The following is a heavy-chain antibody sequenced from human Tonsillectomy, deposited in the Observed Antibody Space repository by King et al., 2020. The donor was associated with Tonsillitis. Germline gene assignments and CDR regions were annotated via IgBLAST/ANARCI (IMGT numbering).Heavy chain of an antibody. CDR1: GYIFTSYW. Sequence: VQLVQSGAEVKKPGESLRISCKGSGYIFTSYWIIWVRQMPGKGLEWMGRINPSDSYSEYTPPFQGHVTISADKSIDTVHLQWSSLKASDTAMYYCARIIMITFGGVIVGNWFGSWGQGTLVTVSS. D-gene: IGHD3-16*02. CDR2: INPSDSYS. CDR3: ARIIMITFGGVIVGNWFGS. J-gene: IGHJ5*01. V-gene: IGHV5-10-1*01.